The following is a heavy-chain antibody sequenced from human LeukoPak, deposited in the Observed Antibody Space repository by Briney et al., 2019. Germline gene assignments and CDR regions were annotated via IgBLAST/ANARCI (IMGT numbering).Heavy chain of an antibody. V-gene: IGHV3-30*04. CDR1: GFTFSSYA. CDR3: ARDESLLRLGTPTS. J-gene: IGHJ5*02. Sequence: GGSLRLSCAASGFTFSSYAMHWVRQAPGKGLEWVAVISYDGSNKYYADSVKGRFTISRDNSENTLYLQMNSLRAEDTAVYYCARDESLLRLGTPTSWGQGTLVTVSS. CDR2: ISYDGSNK. D-gene: IGHD3-16*01.